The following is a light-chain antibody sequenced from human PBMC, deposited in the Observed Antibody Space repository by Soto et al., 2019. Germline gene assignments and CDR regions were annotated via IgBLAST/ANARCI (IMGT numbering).Light chain of an antibody. V-gene: IGKV3-15*01. CDR1: QSVSTN. J-gene: IGKJ1*01. CDR2: GAS. CDR3: QQSYSTPQT. Sequence: EIEMTQSPATLPVSPGERATLSCRASQSVSTNLAWYQQKPGQAPRLLIYGASTRAPGFPARFTGSGSGTEFTLTIRSLQSEDFATYYCQQSYSTPQTFGQGTKVDIK.